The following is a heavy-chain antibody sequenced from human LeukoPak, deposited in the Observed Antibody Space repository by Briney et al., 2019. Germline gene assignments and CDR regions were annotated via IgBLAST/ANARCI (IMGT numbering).Heavy chain of an antibody. Sequence: GESLRISCQASGYSFAAFWIDWVRQVPGKGLEWMGIIYPGDSDTRYSPSFQGQVTTSADKSINTAYLQWSSLKASDTAIYYCARHNYGLNSAGFDIWGQGTMVSVSS. D-gene: IGHD4-17*01. CDR3: ARHNYGLNSAGFDI. J-gene: IGHJ3*02. CDR2: IYPGDSDT. CDR1: GYSFAAFW. V-gene: IGHV5-51*01.